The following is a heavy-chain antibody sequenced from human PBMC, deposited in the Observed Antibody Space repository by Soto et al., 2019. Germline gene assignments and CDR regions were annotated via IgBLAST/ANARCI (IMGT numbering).Heavy chain of an antibody. V-gene: IGHV1-45*02. CDR2: ITPFNGNT. D-gene: IGHD7-27*01. J-gene: IGHJ3*02. CDR3: ASIPREKHWGGAFDI. CDR1: GYTFTYRY. Sequence: SVKVSCKASGYTFTYRYLHWVRQAPGQALEWMGWITPFNGNTNYAQKFQDRVTITRDRSMSTAYMELSSLRSEDTAMYYCASIPREKHWGGAFDIWGQGTMVTVSS.